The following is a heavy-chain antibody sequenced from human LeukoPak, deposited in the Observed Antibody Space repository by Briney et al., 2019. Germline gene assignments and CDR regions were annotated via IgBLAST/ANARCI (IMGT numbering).Heavy chain of an antibody. CDR2: ISGSGVST. J-gene: IGHJ3*02. CDR3: AKDHYYGSVNDAFDI. CDR1: GFTFSSYA. V-gene: IGHV3-23*01. Sequence: GGSLRLSCGASGFTFSSYAMSWVRQAPGKGLEWVSAISGSGVSTYYADSVKGRFTISRDNSKNTLYLQMNSLRAEDTAVYYCAKDHYYGSVNDAFDIWGQGTMVTVSS. D-gene: IGHD3-10*01.